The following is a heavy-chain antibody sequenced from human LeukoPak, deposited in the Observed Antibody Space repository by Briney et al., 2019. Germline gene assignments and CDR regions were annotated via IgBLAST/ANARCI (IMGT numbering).Heavy chain of an antibody. D-gene: IGHD1-26*01. J-gene: IGHJ4*02. CDR2: IYTSGST. Sequence: PSEGLSLTCTVSGGSISSGSYYWSWIRQPAGKGLEWIGRIYTSGSTNYNPSLKSRVTISVDTSKNQFSLKLSSVTAADTAVYYCARDGGSYGFRRTFYFDHWAREPWSPSPQ. CDR1: GGSISSGSYY. CDR3: ARDGGSYGFRRTFYFDH. V-gene: IGHV4-61*02.